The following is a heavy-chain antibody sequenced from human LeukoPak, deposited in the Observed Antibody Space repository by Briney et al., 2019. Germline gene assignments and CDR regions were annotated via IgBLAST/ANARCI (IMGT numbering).Heavy chain of an antibody. V-gene: IGHV4-31*03. D-gene: IGHD3-22*01. Sequence: SSGTLSLTCTVSGGSISSGGYYWSWIRQHPGKGLEWIGYIYYSGSTYYNPSLKSRVTISVDTSKNQFSLKLSSVTAADTAVYYCARNLKYYDSSGYSDYWGQGTLVTASS. J-gene: IGHJ4*02. CDR3: ARNLKYYDSSGYSDY. CDR1: GGSISSGGYY. CDR2: IYYSGST.